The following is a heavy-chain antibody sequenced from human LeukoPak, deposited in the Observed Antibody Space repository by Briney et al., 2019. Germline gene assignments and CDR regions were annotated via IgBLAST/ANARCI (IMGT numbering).Heavy chain of an antibody. Sequence: SETLSLTCTVSGGSINSSGYFWGWIRQPPGKVLEWIGSMSYSGSSYYNPSLKSRVTISVDTSKNQFSLKLNSVTAADTAVYYCARVATVRGAITHPYYFDYWGQGTLVTVSS. V-gene: IGHV4-39*01. CDR2: MSYSGSS. D-gene: IGHD3-10*01. CDR3: ARVATVRGAITHPYYFDY. J-gene: IGHJ4*02. CDR1: GGSINSSGYF.